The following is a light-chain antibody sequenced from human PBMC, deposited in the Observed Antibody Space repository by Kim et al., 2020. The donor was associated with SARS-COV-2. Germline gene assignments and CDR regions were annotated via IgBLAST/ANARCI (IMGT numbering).Light chain of an antibody. Sequence: GQSITISCTGTSSDVGSYNLVSWYQQHPGKAPKLMIYEGSKRPSGVSNRFSGSESGNTASLTISGLQAEDEADYYCCSYAGSSTFVFGTGTQLTVL. J-gene: IGLJ1*01. CDR3: CSYAGSSTFV. V-gene: IGLV2-23*03. CDR1: SSDVGSYNL. CDR2: EGS.